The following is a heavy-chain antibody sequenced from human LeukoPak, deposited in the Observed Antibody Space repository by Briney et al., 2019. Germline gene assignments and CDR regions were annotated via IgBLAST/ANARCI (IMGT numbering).Heavy chain of an antibody. D-gene: IGHD3-22*01. CDR2: IIPIFGTA. Sequence: SVKVSCKASGGTYSSYAISWVRQAPGQGLEWMGGIIPIFGTANYAQKFQGRVTITADESTSTAYMELSSLRSEDTAVYYCASGYLYYYDSSGYLSYFDYWGQGTLVTVSS. CDR1: GGTYSSYA. V-gene: IGHV1-69*13. J-gene: IGHJ4*02. CDR3: ASGYLYYYDSSGYLSYFDY.